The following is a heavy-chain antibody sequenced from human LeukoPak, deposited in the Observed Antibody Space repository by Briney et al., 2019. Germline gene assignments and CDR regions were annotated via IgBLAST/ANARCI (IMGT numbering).Heavy chain of an antibody. CDR3: ASSSGYDYNWFDP. CDR2: IYHSGST. Sequence: SETLSLTCAVSGGSISSGGYSWSWIRQPPGKGLEWIGYIYHSGSTYYNPFLKSRVTISVDRSKNQFSLKLSSVTAADTAVYYCASSSGYDYNWFDPWGQGTLVTVSS. D-gene: IGHD5-12*01. J-gene: IGHJ5*02. V-gene: IGHV4-30-2*01. CDR1: GGSISSGGYS.